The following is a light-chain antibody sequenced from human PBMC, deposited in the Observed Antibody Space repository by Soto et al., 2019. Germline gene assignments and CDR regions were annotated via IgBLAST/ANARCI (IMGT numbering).Light chain of an antibody. Sequence: SVLTQPASVSGYPGQSITISCTGTSSDIGYYNYVSWYQQHPGKAPKVMIYDVSNRPSGVSNRFSGSKSANTASLTISGLQAEDEADYHCSAYTTSSTVVFGSGTKVTV. V-gene: IGLV2-14*03. CDR1: SSDIGYYNY. CDR3: SAYTTSSTVV. CDR2: DVS. J-gene: IGLJ1*01.